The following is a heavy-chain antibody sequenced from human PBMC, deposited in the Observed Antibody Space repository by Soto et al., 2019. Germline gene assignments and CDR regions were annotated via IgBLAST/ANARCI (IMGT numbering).Heavy chain of an antibody. CDR2: ISSSGSTI. J-gene: IGHJ4*02. CDR3: ARETGYYMYYFDY. V-gene: IGHV3-11*01. CDR1: GFTFSDYY. Sequence: GSLRLSFAAAGFTFSDYYMSWIRQAPGKGLEWVSYISSSGSTIYYADSVKGRFTISRDNAKNSLYLQMNSLRAEDTAVYYCARETGYYMYYFDYWGQGTLVTVSS. D-gene: IGHD3-9*01.